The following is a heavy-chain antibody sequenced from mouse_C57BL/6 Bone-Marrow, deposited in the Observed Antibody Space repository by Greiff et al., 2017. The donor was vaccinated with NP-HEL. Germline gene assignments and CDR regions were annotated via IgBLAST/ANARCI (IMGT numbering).Heavy chain of an antibody. CDR3: ARDPPYYYGRPYFDY. Sequence: VKLMESGGGLVKPGGSLKLSCAASGFTFSSYAMSWVRQTPEKRLEWVATISDGGSYTYYPDNVKGRFTISRDNAKNNLYLQMSHLKSEDTAMYYCARDPPYYYGRPYFDYWGQGTTLTVSS. CDR1: GFTFSSYA. J-gene: IGHJ2*01. D-gene: IGHD1-1*01. V-gene: IGHV5-4*01. CDR2: ISDGGSYT.